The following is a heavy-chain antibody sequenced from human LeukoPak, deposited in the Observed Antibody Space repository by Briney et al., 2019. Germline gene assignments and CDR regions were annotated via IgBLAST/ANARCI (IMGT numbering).Heavy chain of an antibody. J-gene: IGHJ4*02. D-gene: IGHD6-13*01. CDR1: GFTVSSNY. CDR3: ARDDWAAAGTGDFDY. V-gene: IGHV3-53*01. Sequence: GGSLRLSCAASGFTVSSNYMSWVRQAPGKGLEWVSVIYSGGSTYYADSVKGRFTISRDNSKNTLYLQMNSLRAEDTAVYYCARDDWAAAGTGDFDYWGQGTLVTVSS. CDR2: IYSGGST.